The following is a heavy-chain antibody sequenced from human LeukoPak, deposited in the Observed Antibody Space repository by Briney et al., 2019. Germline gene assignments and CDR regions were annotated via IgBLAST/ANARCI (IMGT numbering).Heavy chain of an antibody. D-gene: IGHD2-2*01. CDR3: ARVSPRYCSSTSCSMPAYYYYYYMDV. V-gene: IGHV1-18*01. J-gene: IGHJ6*03. CDR1: GYTFTSYG. CDR2: ISAYNGNT. Sequence: ASVKVSCKASGYTFTSYGISWVRQAPGQGLEWMGWISAYNGNTNYAQKLQGRVTMTTDTSTSTAYMELRSLRSDDTAVYYCARVSPRYCSSTSCSMPAYYYYYYMDVWGKGTTVTVSS.